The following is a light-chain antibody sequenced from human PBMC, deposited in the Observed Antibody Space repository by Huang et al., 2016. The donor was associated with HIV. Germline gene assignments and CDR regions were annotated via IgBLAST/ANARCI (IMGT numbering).Light chain of an antibody. V-gene: IGKV3-11*01. CDR3: QQRSNWPIT. CDR1: QSVSSY. Sequence: EIVLTQSPATLSLFPGERATLSCRASQSVSSYLAWYQLKPGQAPGLLIYDASNRASGIPAGFRGSGSGTDFTLTISGLEPEDFAVYCCQQRSNWPITFGQGTRLGIK. CDR2: DAS. J-gene: IGKJ5*01.